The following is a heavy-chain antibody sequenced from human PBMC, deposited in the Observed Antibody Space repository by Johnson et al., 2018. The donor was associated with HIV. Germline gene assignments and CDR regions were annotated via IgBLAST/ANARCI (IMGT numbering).Heavy chain of an antibody. CDR2: ISYDGSNK. D-gene: IGHD2-15*01. V-gene: IGHV3-30*18. CDR3: AKNGGVGGGSSNGAFDI. J-gene: IGHJ3*02. CDR1: GFTFSDYG. Sequence: QVQLVESGGGVVQPGRSLRLSCAASGFTFSDYGMHWVRQAPGKGLEWVTHISYDGSNKYYADSVKGRFPISRDNSKNTLYLQMNSLRAEDTAVYYCAKNGGVGGGSSNGAFDIWGQGTMVTVSS.